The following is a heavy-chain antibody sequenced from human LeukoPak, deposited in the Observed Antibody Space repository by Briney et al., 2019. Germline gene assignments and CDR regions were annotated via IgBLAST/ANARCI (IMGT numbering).Heavy chain of an antibody. CDR3: ARGGSSCFDS. V-gene: IGHV3-48*02. CDR1: GFTFSSYH. J-gene: IGHJ4*02. D-gene: IGHD6-13*01. Sequence: RGSPRLSCAASGFTFSSYHMNWVRQAPGKGLEWVSYISSSSGTIYYADSVKGRFTTSRDNAENSLYLQMNNLRDEDTAVYYCARGGSSCFDSWGEGTLAPVSS. CDR2: ISSSSGTI.